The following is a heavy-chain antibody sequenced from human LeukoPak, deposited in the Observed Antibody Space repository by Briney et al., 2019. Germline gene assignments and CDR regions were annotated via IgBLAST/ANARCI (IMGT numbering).Heavy chain of an antibody. V-gene: IGHV3-23*01. CDR1: GFTLSSYA. CDR2: ISGSGGST. CDR3: AKVPYSNLLNWFDP. D-gene: IGHD4-11*01. J-gene: IGHJ5*02. Sequence: HAGGSLRLSCAASGFTLSSYAMSWVRQAPGKGLEWVSAISGSGGSTYYADSVKGRFTISRDNSKNTLYLQMNSLRAEDTAVYYCAKVPYSNLLNWFDPWGQGTLVTVSS.